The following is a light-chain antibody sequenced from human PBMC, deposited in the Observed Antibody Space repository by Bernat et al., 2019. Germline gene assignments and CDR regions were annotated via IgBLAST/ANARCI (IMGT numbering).Light chain of an antibody. CDR1: QSVSSSF. J-gene: IGKJ2*01. CDR3: QQYANSPPAHT. Sequence: EIVLTQSPGTLSLSPGERATLSCRASQSVSSSFLAWYQQKPGQAPRRLMYGASSRATGIPDRFSGSGSGTDFTLTISGLEPEDFAVYYCQQYANSPPAHTFGQGTTLEIK. V-gene: IGKV3-20*01. CDR2: GAS.